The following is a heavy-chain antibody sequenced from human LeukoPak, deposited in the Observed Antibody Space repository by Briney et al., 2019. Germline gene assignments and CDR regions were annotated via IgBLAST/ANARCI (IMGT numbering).Heavy chain of an antibody. V-gene: IGHV4-39*07. J-gene: IGHJ5*02. CDR1: GGSISSSSYY. CDR3: ARVNADTAMKNWFDP. CDR2: INHSGST. Sequence: PSETLSLTCTVSGGSISSSSYYWSWIRQPPGKGLEWIGEINHSGSTNYNPSLKSRVTISVDTSKNQFSLKLSSVTAADTAVYYCARVNADTAMKNWFDPWGQGTLVTVSS. D-gene: IGHD5-18*01.